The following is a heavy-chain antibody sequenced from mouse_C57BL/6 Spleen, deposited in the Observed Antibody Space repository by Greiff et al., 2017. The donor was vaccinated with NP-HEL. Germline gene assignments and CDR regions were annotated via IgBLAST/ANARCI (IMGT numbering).Heavy chain of an antibody. V-gene: IGHV10-1*01. D-gene: IGHD2-4*01. J-gene: IGHJ4*01. Sequence: EVHLVESGGGLVQPKGSLKLSCAASGFSFNTYAMNWVRQAPGKGLEWVARIRSKSNNYATYYADSVKDRFTISRDDSESMLYLQMNNLKTEDTAMYYCVRQGDYDVYYYAMDYWGQGTSVTVSS. CDR2: IRSKSNNYAT. CDR1: GFSFNTYA. CDR3: VRQGDYDVYYYAMDY.